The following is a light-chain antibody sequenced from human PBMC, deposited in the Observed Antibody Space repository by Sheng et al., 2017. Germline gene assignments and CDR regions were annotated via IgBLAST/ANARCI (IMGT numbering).Light chain of an antibody. CDR3: QQYNSFPLL. CDR2: KAS. CDR1: QSMRNW. V-gene: IGKV1-5*03. Sequence: DIQLTQSPSALSASVGDRVTITCRASQSMRNWLAWYQQKPGKAPKLLISKASSLESGVPARFSGGGSGTEFTLTISSLQPDDFATYYCQQYNSFPLLFGGGTKVEIK. J-gene: IGKJ4*01.